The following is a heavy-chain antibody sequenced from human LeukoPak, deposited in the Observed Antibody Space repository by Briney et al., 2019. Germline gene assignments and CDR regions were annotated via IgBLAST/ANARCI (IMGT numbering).Heavy chain of an antibody. J-gene: IGHJ6*02. V-gene: IGHV4-34*01. CDR2: INHSGST. Sequence: SETLSLTCAVYGGSFSGYYWSWIRQPPGKGLEWIGEINHSGSTNYNPSLKSRVTTSVDTSKNQFSLKLSSVTAADTAVYYCARWRPCSYYYYYGMDVWGQGTTVTVSS. D-gene: IGHD4/OR15-4a*01. CDR1: GGSFSGYY. CDR3: ARWRPCSYYYYYGMDV.